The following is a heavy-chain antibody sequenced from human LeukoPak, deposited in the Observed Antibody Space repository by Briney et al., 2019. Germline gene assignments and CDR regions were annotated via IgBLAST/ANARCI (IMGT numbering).Heavy chain of an antibody. Sequence: SETLSLTCTVSGGSISSYYWSWLRQPPGKGLEWIGYIYYSGSTNYNPSLKSRVTISVDTSKNQFSLKLSSVTAADTAVYYCATSYSSSWGPLDVWGQGTTVTVSS. V-gene: IGHV4-59*01. CDR1: GGSISSYY. J-gene: IGHJ6*02. CDR3: ATSYSSSWGPLDV. CDR2: IYYSGST. D-gene: IGHD6-13*01.